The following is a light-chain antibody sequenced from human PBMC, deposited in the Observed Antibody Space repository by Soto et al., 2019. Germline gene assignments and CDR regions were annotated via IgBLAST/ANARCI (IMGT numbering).Light chain of an antibody. Sequence: QSALTQPASVSGSPGQSITISCAGTSSDVGAYTYVSWYQQHPGKPPKLMIYDVSNRPSGVSNRFSGSKSGNTAFLIISGLQAEDAAEYYCTSYTRKSTPDVFGGGPKVTVL. J-gene: IGLJ1*01. CDR2: DVS. V-gene: IGLV2-14*01. CDR1: SSDVGAYTY. CDR3: TSYTRKSTPDV.